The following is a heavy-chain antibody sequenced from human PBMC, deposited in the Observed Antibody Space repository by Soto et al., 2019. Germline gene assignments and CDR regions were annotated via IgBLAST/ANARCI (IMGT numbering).Heavy chain of an antibody. CDR1: GGSLSGATYS. V-gene: IGHV4-30-2*01. J-gene: IGHJ4*02. CDR2: IFPSGTT. Sequence: SETLSLTCGVSGGSLSGATYSWNWIRQPPGKGLEWIGYIFPSGTTYYNPSLKSRVTISIDVSKNQFSLSLRSFTAADTAVYYCARSRQFDYWSQGTLVTVSS. CDR3: ARSRQFDY.